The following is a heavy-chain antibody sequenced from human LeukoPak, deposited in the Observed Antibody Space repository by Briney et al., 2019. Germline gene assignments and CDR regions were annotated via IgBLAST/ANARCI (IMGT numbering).Heavy chain of an antibody. J-gene: IGHJ4*02. Sequence: GGSLRLSCAVSGFNFNDAWMSWVRQAPGKGLVWVSRINTDGSSTSYADSVKGRFTISRDNAKNTLYLQMNSLRAEDTAVYYCARGYYGLDDYWGQGTLVTVSS. CDR1: GFNFNDAW. V-gene: IGHV3-74*01. D-gene: IGHD4-17*01. CDR3: ARGYYGLDDY. CDR2: INTDGSST.